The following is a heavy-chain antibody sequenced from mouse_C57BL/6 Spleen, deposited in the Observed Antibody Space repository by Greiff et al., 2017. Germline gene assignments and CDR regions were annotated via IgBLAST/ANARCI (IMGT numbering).Heavy chain of an antibody. J-gene: IGHJ3*01. CDR2: IWGVGST. V-gene: IGHV2-6*01. D-gene: IGHD2-1*01. Sequence: QVQLKESGPGLVAPSQSLSITCTVSGFSLTSYGVDWVRQSPGKGLEWLGVIWGVGSTNYNSALKSRLSISKDNSKSQVFLKMNSLQTDDTAMYXCARIYYGNQGFAYWGQGTLVTVSA. CDR3: ARIYYGNQGFAY. CDR1: GFSLTSYG.